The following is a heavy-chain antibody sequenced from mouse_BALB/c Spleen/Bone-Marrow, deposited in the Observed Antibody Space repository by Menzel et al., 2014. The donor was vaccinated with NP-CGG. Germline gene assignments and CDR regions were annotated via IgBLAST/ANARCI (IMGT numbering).Heavy chain of an antibody. CDR3: ARESYGNWFAY. D-gene: IGHD2-1*01. V-gene: IGHV1-4*01. CDR2: INPSSGYT. Sequence: VKVVESGAELARPGASVKMSCKASGYTFTSYTMHWVKQRPGQGLEWIGYINPSSGYTNYNQKFKDKATLTADKSSSTAYMQLSSLTSGDSAVYYCARESYGNWFAYWGQGTLVTVSA. J-gene: IGHJ3*01. CDR1: GYTFTSYT.